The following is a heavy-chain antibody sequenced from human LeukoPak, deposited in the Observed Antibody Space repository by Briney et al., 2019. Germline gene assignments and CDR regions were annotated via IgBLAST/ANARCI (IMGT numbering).Heavy chain of an antibody. D-gene: IGHD3-3*01. CDR2: ISSSSSYI. CDR1: GFTFSSYS. V-gene: IGHV3-21*01. CDR3: ARDGTNLEWLLQLTSYYYYYMDV. J-gene: IGHJ6*03. Sequence: GGSLRLSCAASGFTFSSYSMNWVRQAPGKGLEWVSSISSSSSYIYYADSVKGRFTISRDNAKNSLYLQMNSLRAEDTAVYYCARDGTNLEWLLQLTSYYYYYMDVWGKGTTVTVSS.